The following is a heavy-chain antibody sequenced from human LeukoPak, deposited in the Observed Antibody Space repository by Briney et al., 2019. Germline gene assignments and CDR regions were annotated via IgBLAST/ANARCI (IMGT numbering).Heavy chain of an antibody. V-gene: IGHV1-2*02. Sequence: ASVKVSCKASGYTFTGYYMHWVRQAPGQGLEWMGWINPNSGGTNYAQKFQGRVTMTRDTSISTAYMELSRLRSDDTAVYYCARTLDCGGDCYRYYFDYWGQGTLVTVSS. CDR3: ARTLDCGGDCYRYYFDY. D-gene: IGHD2-21*01. CDR1: GYTFTGYY. CDR2: INPNSGGT. J-gene: IGHJ4*02.